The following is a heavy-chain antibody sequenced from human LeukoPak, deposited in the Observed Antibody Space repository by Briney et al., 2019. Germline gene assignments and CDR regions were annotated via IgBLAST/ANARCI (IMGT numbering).Heavy chain of an antibody. Sequence: GGSLRLACAASGFTFSSYAMSWVRQAPGKGLEWVSAISGSGGSTYYADSVKGRFTISRDNSKNTLHLQMNSLRAEDTAVYYCAKDGPSMVRGVHFDYWGQGTLVTVSS. V-gene: IGHV3-23*01. CDR3: AKDGPSMVRGVHFDY. CDR1: GFTFSSYA. D-gene: IGHD3-10*01. J-gene: IGHJ4*02. CDR2: ISGSGGST.